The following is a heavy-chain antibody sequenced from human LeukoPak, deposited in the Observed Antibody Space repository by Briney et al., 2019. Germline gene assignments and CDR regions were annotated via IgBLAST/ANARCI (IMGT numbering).Heavy chain of an antibody. D-gene: IGHD3-10*01. CDR3: TRSAMVLPYYFDY. CDR1: GYTLTRLS. J-gene: IGHJ4*02. V-gene: IGHV1-24*01. Sequence: ASVKVSCKVSGYTLTRLSMHWVRQAPGKGLEWMGFFDPENGETLYAQKFQGRVTMTEDTSTDTAYMELSSLRSDDTALYYCTRSAMVLPYYFDYWGQGTLVTVSS. CDR2: FDPENGET.